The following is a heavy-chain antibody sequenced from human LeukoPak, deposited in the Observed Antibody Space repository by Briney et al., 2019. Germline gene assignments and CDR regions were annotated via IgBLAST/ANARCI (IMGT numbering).Heavy chain of an antibody. CDR1: GFTFSSYS. J-gene: IGHJ4*02. D-gene: IGHD3-3*01. V-gene: IGHV3-21*01. CDR2: ISSSSDYI. CDR3: ARALYDFWSGYYPIFDC. Sequence: GGSLRLSCAASGFTFSSYSMNWVRQAPGKGLEWVAYISSSSDYIYYADSVKGRFTISRDNAKNSLYLQMSSLRAEDTAVYYCARALYDFWSGYYPIFDCWGQGTLVTVSS.